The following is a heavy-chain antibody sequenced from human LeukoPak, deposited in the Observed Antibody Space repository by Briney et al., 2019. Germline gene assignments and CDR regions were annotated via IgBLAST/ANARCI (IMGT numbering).Heavy chain of an antibody. Sequence: GGSRRLSCAASGSTVSSNYMSWVRQAPGKGLEWVSVIYSGGSTYYADSVKGRFTISRDNSKNTLYLQMNSLRAEDTAVYYCARGGPAAGRFDYWGQGTLVTVSS. CDR3: ARGGPAAGRFDY. V-gene: IGHV3-66*01. CDR1: GSTVSSNY. CDR2: IYSGGST. J-gene: IGHJ4*02. D-gene: IGHD6-13*01.